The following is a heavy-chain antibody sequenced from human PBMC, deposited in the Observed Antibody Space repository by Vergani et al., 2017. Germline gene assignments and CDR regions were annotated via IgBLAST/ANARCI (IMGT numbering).Heavy chain of an antibody. CDR1: GGSISSGSYY. V-gene: IGHV4-61*02. CDR2: IYTSGST. J-gene: IGHJ5*02. Sequence: QVQLQESGPGLVKPSQTLSLTCTVSGGSISSGSYYWSWIRQPAGKGLEWIGRIYTSGSTNYNPSLKSRVTISVDTSKNQFSLKLSSVTAADTAVYYCARDRTTVNWFDPWDQGTLVTVSS. D-gene: IGHD4-17*01. CDR3: ARDRTTVNWFDP.